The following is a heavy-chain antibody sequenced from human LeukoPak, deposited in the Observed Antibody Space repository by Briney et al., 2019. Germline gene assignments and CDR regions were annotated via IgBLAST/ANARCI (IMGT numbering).Heavy chain of an antibody. CDR3: ARWLELMRNFDW. Sequence: GGSLRLSCVGSGFTFSDYWMSWVRQTPGKGLEWVANIKQDGSEKDYVDALKGRFTISRDNAKNSLYLQMNSLRAEDTAVYYCARWLELMRNFDWWGQGTLVTVSS. J-gene: IGHJ4*02. CDR1: GFTFSDYW. V-gene: IGHV3-7*01. CDR2: IKQDGSEK. D-gene: IGHD5-24*01.